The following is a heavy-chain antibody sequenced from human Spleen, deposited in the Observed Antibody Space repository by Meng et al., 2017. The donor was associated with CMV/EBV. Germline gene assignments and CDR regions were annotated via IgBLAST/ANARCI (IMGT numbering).Heavy chain of an antibody. CDR3: ARQDYDFWSGYRYYYYYYGMDV. D-gene: IGHD3-3*01. CDR2: MYYSGST. J-gene: IGHJ6*02. CDR1: GGSISRSDYY. V-gene: IGHV4-39*07. Sequence: GSLRLSCTDSGGSISRSDYYWGWIRQPPGKGLEWIGSMYYSGSTYYNPSLKSRVTISVDTSKNQFSLKLSSVTAADTAVYYCARQDYDFWSGYRYYYYYYGMDVWGQGTTVTVSS.